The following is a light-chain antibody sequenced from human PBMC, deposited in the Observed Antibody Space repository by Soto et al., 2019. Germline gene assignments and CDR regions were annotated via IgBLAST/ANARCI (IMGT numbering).Light chain of an antibody. CDR1: QSVSSN. CDR2: GAS. CDR3: QQYNNWPRGT. J-gene: IGKJ2*01. Sequence: EIVMTQSPATLSVSPGERATLSYRASQSVSSNLAWYQQKPGQAPRLLIYGASTRATGIPARFSGSGSGTEFTLTISSLQSEDFAVYYCQQYNNWPRGTFGHGTKLEIK. V-gene: IGKV3-15*01.